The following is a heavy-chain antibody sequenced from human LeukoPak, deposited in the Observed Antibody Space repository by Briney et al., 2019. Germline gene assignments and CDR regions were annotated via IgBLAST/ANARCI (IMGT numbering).Heavy chain of an antibody. J-gene: IGHJ4*02. CDR1: GGTFSSYA. V-gene: IGHV1-69*06. Sequence: GASVKVSCKASGGTFSSYAISWVRQAPGQGLEWMGGIIPIFGTANYAQKFQGRVTITADKSTSTAYMELSSLRSEDTAVYYCARDRGLNYYGSGGWYFDYWGQGTLVTVSS. D-gene: IGHD3-10*01. CDR2: IIPIFGTA. CDR3: ARDRGLNYYGSGGWYFDY.